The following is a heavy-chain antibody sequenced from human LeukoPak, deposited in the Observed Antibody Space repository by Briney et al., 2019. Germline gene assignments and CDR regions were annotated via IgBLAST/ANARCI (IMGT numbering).Heavy chain of an antibody. D-gene: IGHD3-16*02. Sequence: SETLSLTCTVSGGSISSSSYYWGWIRQPPGEGLEWIGSIYYSGSTYYNPSLKSRVTISVDTSKNQFSLKLSSVTAADTAVYYCARAYDYVWGSYRPTLRAFDYWGQGTLVTVSS. CDR1: GGSISSSSYY. V-gene: IGHV4-39*07. CDR3: ARAYDYVWGSYRPTLRAFDY. J-gene: IGHJ4*02. CDR2: IYYSGST.